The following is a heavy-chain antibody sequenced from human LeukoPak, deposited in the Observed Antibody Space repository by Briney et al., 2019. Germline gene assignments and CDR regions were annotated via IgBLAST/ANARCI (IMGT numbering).Heavy chain of an antibody. D-gene: IGHD3-22*01. Sequence: SETLSLTCTVSGGSISSYYWSWIRQPPGKGLEWIGYIYYSGSTNYNPSLKSRVTISVDTSKNQFSLKLSSVTAADTAVYYCASSYYYGSSCSNKYFPPWGQGTLVTVSS. CDR2: IYYSGST. J-gene: IGHJ1*01. V-gene: IGHV4-59*01. CDR3: ASSYYYGSSCSNKYFPP. CDR1: GGSISSYY.